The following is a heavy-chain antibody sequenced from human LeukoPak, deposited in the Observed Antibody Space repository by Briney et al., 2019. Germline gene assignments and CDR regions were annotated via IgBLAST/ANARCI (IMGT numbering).Heavy chain of an antibody. Sequence: PGGSLRLSCAASGFTVSSNYMSWVRQAPGKGLEWVANIKQDGSEKYYVDSVKGRFTISRDNAKNSLYLQMNSLRAEDTAVYYCARERWELLLESWGQGTLVTVSS. V-gene: IGHV3-7*01. D-gene: IGHD1-26*01. CDR2: IKQDGSEK. CDR3: ARERWELLLES. CDR1: GFTVSSNY. J-gene: IGHJ4*02.